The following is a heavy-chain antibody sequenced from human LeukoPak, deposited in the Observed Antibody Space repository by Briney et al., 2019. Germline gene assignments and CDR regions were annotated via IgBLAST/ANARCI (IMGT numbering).Heavy chain of an antibody. CDR3: ARSDYYGSGSSGKTFDY. J-gene: IGHJ4*02. CDR1: GFTFDDYA. D-gene: IGHD3-10*01. CDR2: ISWNSGSI. Sequence: GGSLRLSCAASGFTFDDYAMPWVRQAPGKGLEWVSGISWNSGSIGYADSVKGRFTISRDNAKNSLYLQMNSLRAEDTALYYCARSDYYGSGSSGKTFDYWGQGTLVTVSS. V-gene: IGHV3-9*01.